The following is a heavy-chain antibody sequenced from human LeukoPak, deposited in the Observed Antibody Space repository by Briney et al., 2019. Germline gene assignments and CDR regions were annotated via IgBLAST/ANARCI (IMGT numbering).Heavy chain of an antibody. D-gene: IGHD6-13*01. CDR1: GFTFSSYD. J-gene: IGHJ2*01. Sequence: GRSLRLSCAASGFTFSSYDMHWVRQAPGKGLEWVAVIWYDGSNKYYADSVKGRFTISRDNSKNTLYLQMNSLRAEDTAVYYCARDSFRQLEYWFFDLWGRGTLVTVSS. CDR3: ARDSFRQLEYWFFDL. V-gene: IGHV3-33*01. CDR2: IWYDGSNK.